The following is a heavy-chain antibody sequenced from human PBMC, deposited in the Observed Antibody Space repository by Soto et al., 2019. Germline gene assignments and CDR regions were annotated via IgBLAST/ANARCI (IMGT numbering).Heavy chain of an antibody. CDR2: ISGSGGST. Sequence: GGSLRLSCAASGFTFSSYAMSWVRQAPGKGLEWVSAISGSGGSTYYADSVKGRFTISRDNSKNTLYLQMNSLRAEDTAVYYCARDPELSGYSSSWYYYYYYMDVWGKGTTVTVSS. CDR3: ARDPELSGYSSSWYYYYYYMDV. D-gene: IGHD6-13*01. J-gene: IGHJ6*03. CDR1: GFTFSSYA. V-gene: IGHV3-23*01.